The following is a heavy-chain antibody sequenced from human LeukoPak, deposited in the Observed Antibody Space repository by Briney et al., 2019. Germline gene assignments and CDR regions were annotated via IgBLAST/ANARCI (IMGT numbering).Heavy chain of an antibody. CDR2: IYPGDSDT. Sequence: GESLKISCKGFGYSFTNYWIGWVRQMPGKGLEWMGIIYPGDSDTRYSPSFQGQVTISADKSISTAYLQWSSLKASDIAMYYCARLKTYYYDSSGDYWGQGTLVTVSS. V-gene: IGHV5-51*01. CDR1: GYSFTNYW. CDR3: ARLKTYYYDSSGDY. J-gene: IGHJ4*02. D-gene: IGHD3-22*01.